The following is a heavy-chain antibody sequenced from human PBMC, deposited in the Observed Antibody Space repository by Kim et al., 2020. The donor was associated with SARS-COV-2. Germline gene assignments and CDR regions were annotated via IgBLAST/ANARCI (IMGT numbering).Heavy chain of an antibody. CDR3: AKVGYYDTTNYYAYFQD. J-gene: IGHJ1*01. CDR2: MNDDGSDI. CDR1: GFTFSSTW. Sequence: GGSLRLSCAASGFTFSSTWMHWVRQAPGKGLVWVSRMNDDGSDISYADSVKGRFTISRDNAKNTLYLQMNSLTDEDTAIYYCAKVGYYDTTNYYAYFQDCGQGTLVTVSS. V-gene: IGHV3-74*01. D-gene: IGHD3-22*01.